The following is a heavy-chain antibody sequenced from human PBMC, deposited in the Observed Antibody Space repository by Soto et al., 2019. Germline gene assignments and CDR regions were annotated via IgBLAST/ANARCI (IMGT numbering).Heavy chain of an antibody. V-gene: IGHV4-34*01. CDR3: ARGQDHYYDTPGYFQH. D-gene: IGHD3-22*01. Sequence: QVQLQQWGAGLLKPSETLSLTCAVYGGSFSGYYWSWIRQPPGKGLEWIGEINHSGSTNYNPSLKSRVTLSVDTSKNQFSLKLGSVTAADTAVYYCARGQDHYYDTPGYFQHWGQGTLVTVSS. J-gene: IGHJ1*01. CDR2: INHSGST. CDR1: GGSFSGYY.